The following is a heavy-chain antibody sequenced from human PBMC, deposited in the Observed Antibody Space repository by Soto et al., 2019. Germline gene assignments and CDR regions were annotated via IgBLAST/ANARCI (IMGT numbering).Heavy chain of an antibody. D-gene: IGHD3-22*01. J-gene: IGHJ6*01. Sequence: QVQLVQSGAEVKKPGSSVKVSCKASGGSLSNYGISWVRQAPGQGLEWMGGISPVFGTANYAQKFQGRVTITADESTSIVYMDVTSLRSEETAVYYCARGDATKIVVTTYYAMDVWVQGTTVTVSS. CDR2: ISPVFGTA. V-gene: IGHV1-69*12. CDR1: GGSLSNYG. CDR3: ARGDATKIVVTTYYAMDV.